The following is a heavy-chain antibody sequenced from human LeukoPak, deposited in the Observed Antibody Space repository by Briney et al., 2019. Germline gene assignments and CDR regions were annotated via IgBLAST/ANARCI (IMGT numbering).Heavy chain of an antibody. V-gene: IGHV3-48*03. CDR2: ISSSGSTI. CDR1: GFTFSSYE. J-gene: IGHJ4*02. CDR3: AKDLRRNYFDY. Sequence: PGGSLRLSCAASGFTFSSYEMNWVRQAPGKGLEWVSYISSSGSTIYYADSVKGRFTISRDNSKNTLYLQMNSLRAEDTAVYYCAKDLRRNYFDYWGQGTLVTVSS.